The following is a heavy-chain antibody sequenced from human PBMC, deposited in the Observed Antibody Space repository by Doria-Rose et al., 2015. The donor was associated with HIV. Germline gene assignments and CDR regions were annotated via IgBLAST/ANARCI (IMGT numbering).Heavy chain of an antibody. J-gene: IGHJ4*02. D-gene: IGHD6-13*01. CDR2: IFSDDER. Sequence: SGPVLVKPTETLTLTCTVSGVSLSSPGMGVSWIRQPPGKALEWLAYIFSDDERSYKTSLKSRLTISRGTSKRQVVLTMTDMDPVDTATYYCARIKSSRWYHKYYFDFWGQGTLVIVSA. CDR3: ARIKSSRWYHKYYFDF. CDR1: GVSLSSPGMG. V-gene: IGHV2-26*01.